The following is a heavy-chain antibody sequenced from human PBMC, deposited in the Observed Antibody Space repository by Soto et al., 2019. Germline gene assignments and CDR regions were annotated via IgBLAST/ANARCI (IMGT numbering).Heavy chain of an antibody. Sequence: GGSLRLCCAASGFTVSNTYMTWVRQPPGKGLECVSVISTAGGTNYADSVKGRFIISRDNSKNTLYLQMDSLRAEDTAVYYCARALPVAKGGFDPWGQGTLGTVSS. CDR1: GFTVSNTY. V-gene: IGHV3-53*01. J-gene: IGHJ5*02. CDR2: ISTAGGT. CDR3: ARALPVAKGGFDP. D-gene: IGHD2-2*01.